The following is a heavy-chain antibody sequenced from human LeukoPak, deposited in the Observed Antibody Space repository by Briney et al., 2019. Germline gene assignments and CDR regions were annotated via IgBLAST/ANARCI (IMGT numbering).Heavy chain of an antibody. CDR2: INHSGST. Sequence: SETLSLTCAVYGGSFSGYYWSWIRQPPGKGLEWIGEINHSGSTNYNPSLKSRVTISADTSKNQFSLKLSSVTAADTAVYYCARGSYAGVTPAHKYYFDYWGQGTLVTVSS. CDR3: ARGSYAGVTPAHKYYFDY. CDR1: GGSFSGYY. V-gene: IGHV4-34*01. D-gene: IGHD3-16*01. J-gene: IGHJ4*02.